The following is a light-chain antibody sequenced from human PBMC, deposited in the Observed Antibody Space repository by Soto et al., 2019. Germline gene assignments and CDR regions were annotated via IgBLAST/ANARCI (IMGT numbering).Light chain of an antibody. Sequence: EIVMTQSPATLYVSPGERATLSYRASQSVNSNLAWYQQKPGQAPRLLIYGASTRATGIPARFSGSGSGTEFTLTISSLQSEDFAVYYCQQYNDWPPYTFGQGTKLEMK. CDR2: GAS. CDR3: QQYNDWPPYT. V-gene: IGKV3-15*01. CDR1: QSVNSN. J-gene: IGKJ2*01.